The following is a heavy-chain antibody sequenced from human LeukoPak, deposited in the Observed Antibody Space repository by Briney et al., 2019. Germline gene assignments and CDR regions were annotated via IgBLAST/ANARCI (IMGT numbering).Heavy chain of an antibody. J-gene: IGHJ4*02. V-gene: IGHV4-34*01. Sequence: SETLSLTCAVYGGSFSGYYWSWIRQPPGKGLEWIGEINHSGSTNYNPPLKSRVTISVDTSKNQFSLKLSSVTAADTAVYYCARRGWFGELSYHHDYWGQGTLVTVSS. CDR1: GGSFSGYY. D-gene: IGHD3-10*01. CDR2: INHSGST. CDR3: ARRGWFGELSYHHDY.